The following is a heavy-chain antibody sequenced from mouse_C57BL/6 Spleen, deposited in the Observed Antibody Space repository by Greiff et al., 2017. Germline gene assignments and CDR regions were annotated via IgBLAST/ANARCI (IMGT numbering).Heavy chain of an antibody. D-gene: IGHD4-1*01. Sequence: QVQLQQSGPELVTPGASVKISCKASGYSFTSYYIHWVKQRPGQGLEWIGWLYPGSGNTKYNEKFKGKATLTADTSSSTAYMQLSSLTSEDSAVYYCARTGTGTFDYWGQGTTLTVSS. J-gene: IGHJ2*01. CDR3: ARTGTGTFDY. V-gene: IGHV1-66*01. CDR2: LYPGSGNT. CDR1: GYSFTSYY.